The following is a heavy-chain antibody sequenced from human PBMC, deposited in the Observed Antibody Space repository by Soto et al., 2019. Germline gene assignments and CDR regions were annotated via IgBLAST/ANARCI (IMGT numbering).Heavy chain of an antibody. V-gene: IGHV3-64*01. J-gene: IGHJ2*01. CDR3: ARKGSATTASNWYFDL. D-gene: IGHD2-15*01. Sequence: IHWISKTQGKGLEYVSAVSSNGVSTYYANSVKGRFTISRDNFQNTVYLQMGSLRTEDMAVYYCARKGSATTASNWYFDLWGRGTLVTV. CDR2: VSSNGVST.